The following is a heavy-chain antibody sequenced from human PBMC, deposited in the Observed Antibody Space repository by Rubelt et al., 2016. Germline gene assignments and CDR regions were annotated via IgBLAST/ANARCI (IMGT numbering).Heavy chain of an antibody. D-gene: IGHD1-26*01. V-gene: IGHV4-34*02. Sequence: QAQLQQWGAGLLSPSDTLSLTCAVFTGSFNGYRWSWIRQKSDEGLEWIGEVTHSGDANYNPSLRDRVSISAESSKNQFSLRLTSLTAADTGLYFCAGGVGFATNPYYRGLFDSWGLGTQVTVSS. J-gene: IGHJ4*02. CDR2: VTHSGDA. CDR3: AGGVGFATNPYYRGLFDS. CDR1: TGSFNGYR.